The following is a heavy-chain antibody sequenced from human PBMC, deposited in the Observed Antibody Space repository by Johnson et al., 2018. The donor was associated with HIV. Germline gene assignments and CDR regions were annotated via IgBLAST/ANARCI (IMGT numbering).Heavy chain of an antibody. CDR2: IWCDGSNK. CDR3: AKGLADSSGYYADAFDI. V-gene: IGHV3-33*06. CDR1: GFTFSSYG. Sequence: QVQLVESGGGVVQPGRSLRLSCAASGFTFSSYGMHWVRQAPGKGLEWVAVIWCDGSNKYYADSVKGRFTISRDNSKNTLYLQMNSLRAEDTAVYYCAKGLADSSGYYADAFDIWGQGTMVTVSS. J-gene: IGHJ3*02. D-gene: IGHD3-22*01.